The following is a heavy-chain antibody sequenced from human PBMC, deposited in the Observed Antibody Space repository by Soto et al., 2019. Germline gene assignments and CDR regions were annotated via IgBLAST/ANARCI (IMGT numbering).Heavy chain of an antibody. CDR2: VYYTGST. J-gene: IGHJ4*02. D-gene: IGHD3-9*01. V-gene: IGHV4-59*08. CDR1: GASISTYY. Sequence: QVQLQESGPGLVKPSETLSLTCTVSGASISTYYWGWIRQPPGKGLEWIGYVYYTGSTNYDPSLKSRVTISVDTSKNHFSLKLSSVTAADTAIYYCARHSLYDRDPEEVDCWGQGTLVTVSS. CDR3: ARHSLYDRDPEEVDC.